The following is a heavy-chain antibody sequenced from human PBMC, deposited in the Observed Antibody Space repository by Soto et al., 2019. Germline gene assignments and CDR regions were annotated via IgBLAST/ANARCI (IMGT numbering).Heavy chain of an antibody. D-gene: IGHD5-18*01. Sequence: GASVKVSCKASGGSFTYTLSWVRQAPGQGLEWMGGIIPIFGTANYAQKFQGGVTITADESTKTAYMELSTLRSEDTAVYYCARLHSHGTYGMDVWGQGTTVTV. CDR3: ARLHSHGTYGMDV. J-gene: IGHJ6*02. V-gene: IGHV1-69*13. CDR1: GGSFTYT. CDR2: IIPIFGTA.